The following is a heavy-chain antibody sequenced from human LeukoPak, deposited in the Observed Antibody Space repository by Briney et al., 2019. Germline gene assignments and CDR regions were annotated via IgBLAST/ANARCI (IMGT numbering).Heavy chain of an antibody. CDR1: GFSFSTHK. D-gene: IGHD3-3*02. Sequence: GGSLRLSCAASGFSFSTHKMNWVRQAPGKGLEWVAVISYDGTKIYYADSAKGRFTISRDNSKNMVYLQMNSLRAEDTALYYCARGSVKLPGISYFDNWGQGTLVTVSS. V-gene: IGHV3-30-3*01. J-gene: IGHJ1*01. CDR3: ARGSVKLPGISYFDN. CDR2: ISYDGTKI.